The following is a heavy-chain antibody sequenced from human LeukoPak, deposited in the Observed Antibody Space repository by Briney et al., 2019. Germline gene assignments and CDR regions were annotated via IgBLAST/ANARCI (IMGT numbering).Heavy chain of an antibody. V-gene: IGHV3-23*01. CDR1: GFTLSSYA. CDR2: ISGSGGST. J-gene: IGHJ4*02. CDR3: AKDKPHYYDSSGYLGVVY. Sequence: PGGSLRLSCAASGFTLSSYAMSWVRQAPGKGLEWVSAISGSGGSTYYADSVKGRFTISRDNSKNTLYLQMNSLRAEDTAVYYCAKDKPHYYDSSGYLGVVYWGQGTLVTVSS. D-gene: IGHD3-22*01.